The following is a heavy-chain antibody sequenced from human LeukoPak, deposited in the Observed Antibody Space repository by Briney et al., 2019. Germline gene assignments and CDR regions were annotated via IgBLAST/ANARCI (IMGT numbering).Heavy chain of an antibody. CDR2: ISAYNGNT. CDR1: GYTFTSYG. V-gene: IGHV1-18*01. CDR3: ARGPEYYDSSGYSPDAFDI. D-gene: IGHD3-22*01. J-gene: IGHJ3*02. Sequence: VASVKVSCKASGYTFTSYGISWVRQAPGQGLEWMGWISAYNGNTNYAQKLQGRVTMTTDTSTSTAYMELRSLRSDDTAVYYCARGPEYYDSSGYSPDAFDIWGQGTMVTVSS.